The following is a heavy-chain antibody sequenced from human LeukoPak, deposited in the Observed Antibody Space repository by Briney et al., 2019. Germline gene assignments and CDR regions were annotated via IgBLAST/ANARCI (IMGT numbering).Heavy chain of an antibody. CDR1: GGTFSSYA. D-gene: IGHD3-10*01. J-gene: IGHJ6*02. Sequence: VASVKVSCKASGGTFSSYAISWVRQAPGQGLEWVGRIIPILGIANYAQKFQGRVTITADKSTSTAYMELSSLRSEDTAVYYCARERDVSMVRGTVLGYGMDVWGQGATVTVSS. CDR3: ARERDVSMVRGTVLGYGMDV. V-gene: IGHV1-69*04. CDR2: IIPILGIA.